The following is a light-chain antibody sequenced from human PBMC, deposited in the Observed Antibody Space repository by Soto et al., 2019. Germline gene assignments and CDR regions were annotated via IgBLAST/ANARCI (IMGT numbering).Light chain of an antibody. CDR2: GYN. J-gene: IGLJ2*01. V-gene: IGLV1-44*01. CDR3: EAWDDSLDGPV. CDR1: SSNIGSNT. Sequence: QSVLTQPPSASGTAEQRVTISCSGSSSNIGSNTVNWYQQLPGTAPKLLIYGYNQRPSGVPDRFSGSKSGTSASLAISGLQSEDEADYYCEAWDDSLDGPVFGGGTKLTVL.